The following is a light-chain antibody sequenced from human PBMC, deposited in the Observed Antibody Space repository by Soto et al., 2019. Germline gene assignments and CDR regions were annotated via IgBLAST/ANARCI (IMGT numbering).Light chain of an antibody. CDR3: QQYYSTPPT. CDR2: WAS. Sequence: DIVMTQSPDSLAVSLGERATINCKFSQSVLYSSNNKNYLAWYQQKPGQPPKLLIYWASTRESGVPDRFSGSGSGTDFTLTISSLQAEDVAVYYCQQYYSTPPTFGQGTKVEI. CDR1: QSVLYSSNNKNY. V-gene: IGKV4-1*01. J-gene: IGKJ1*01.